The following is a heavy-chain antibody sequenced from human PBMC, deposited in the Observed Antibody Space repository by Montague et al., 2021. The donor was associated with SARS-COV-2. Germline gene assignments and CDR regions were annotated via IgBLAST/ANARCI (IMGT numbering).Heavy chain of an antibody. J-gene: IGHJ4*02. D-gene: IGHD1-14*01. CDR3: ARRIHGTYYFDX. CDR1: GYRFSSYW. Sequence: QSGAEVKKPGESLKISCKGSGYRFSSYWIGRVRQMSGKGLEWMGIIYPGDSDTRYSPSFQGQVTISADKSITTAYLQWSSLKASDTAMYYCARRIHGTYYFDXWGQGTLVTVSS. CDR2: IYPGDSDT. V-gene: IGHV5-51*01.